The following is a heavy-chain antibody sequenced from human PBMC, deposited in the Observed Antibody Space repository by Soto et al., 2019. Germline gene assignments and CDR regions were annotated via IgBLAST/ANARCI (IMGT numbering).Heavy chain of an antibody. CDR3: ARHRNSIQLWYFDY. J-gene: IGHJ4*02. V-gene: IGHV4-39*01. Sequence: SETLSLTCTVSGGSISSSSYYWGWIRQPPGKGLEWIGSIYYSGSTYYNPSLKSRVTISVDTSKNQFSLKLRSVTAADTAVYYCARHRNSIQLWYFDYWGQGTLVTVSS. D-gene: IGHD5-18*01. CDR1: GGSISSSSYY. CDR2: IYYSGST.